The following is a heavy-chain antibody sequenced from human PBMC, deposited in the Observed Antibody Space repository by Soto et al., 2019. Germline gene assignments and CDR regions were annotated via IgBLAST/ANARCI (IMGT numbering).Heavy chain of an antibody. CDR3: ARGTGGEYCSGGSDYGMDV. V-gene: IGHV3-66*03. J-gene: IGHJ6*02. D-gene: IGHD2-15*01. CDR1: GFTVSSNY. Sequence: PGGSLRLSCAASGFTVSSNYMSWVRQAPGKGLEWVSVIYSCGSTYYADSVKGRFTISRDNSKNTLYLQMNSLRAEDTAVYYCARGTGGEYCSGGSDYGMDVWGQGTTVSVSS. CDR2: IYSCGST.